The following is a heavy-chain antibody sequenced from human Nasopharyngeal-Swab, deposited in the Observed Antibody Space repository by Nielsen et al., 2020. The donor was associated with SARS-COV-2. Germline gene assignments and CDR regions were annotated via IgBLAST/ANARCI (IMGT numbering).Heavy chain of an antibody. CDR1: GFTFSSYD. CDR3: ARSRYSGYDFPYMDV. CDR2: IGTAGDT. Sequence: GVSLRLSCAASGFTFSSYDMHWVRQATGKGLEWVSAIGTAGDTYYPGSVKGRFTVSRENAKNSLYLQMNSLRAGDTAVYYCARSRYSGYDFPYMDVWGKGTTVTVSS. J-gene: IGHJ6*03. V-gene: IGHV3-13*01. D-gene: IGHD5-12*01.